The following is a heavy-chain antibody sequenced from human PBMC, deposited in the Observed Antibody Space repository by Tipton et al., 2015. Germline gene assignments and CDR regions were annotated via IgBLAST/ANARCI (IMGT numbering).Heavy chain of an antibody. CDR3: AKTTGTGTWYGVAV. D-gene: IGHD1-1*01. V-gene: IGHV3-23*01. CDR1: GFTFSSYA. CDR2: ISGSGGST. J-gene: IGHJ6*02. Sequence: SLRLSCAASGFTFSSYAMSWVRQAPGKGLEWVSGISGSGGSTYYADSVKGRFTISRDNSKNTLYLQMNSLRAEDTAVYYCAKTTGTGTWYGVAVWGQGTTVTVSS.